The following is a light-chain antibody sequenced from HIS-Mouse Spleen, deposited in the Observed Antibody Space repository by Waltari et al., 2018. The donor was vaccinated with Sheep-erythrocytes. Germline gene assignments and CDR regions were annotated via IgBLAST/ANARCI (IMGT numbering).Light chain of an antibody. CDR2: DVS. J-gene: IGLJ3*02. CDR3: CTCAGSYTFWV. CDR1: SSDVGGYNY. Sequence: QSALTQPRSVSGSPGQSVTISCTGTSSDVGGYNYVSWYQQHPGKAPKLMIYDVSKRPSGAHVLFYGSKCGNTASLNSSGLQAEDEADYYCCTCAGSYTFWVYGGGTKLTVL. V-gene: IGLV2-11*01.